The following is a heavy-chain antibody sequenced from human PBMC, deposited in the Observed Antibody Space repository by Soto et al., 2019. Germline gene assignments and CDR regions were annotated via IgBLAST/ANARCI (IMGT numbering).Heavy chain of an antibody. D-gene: IGHD1-26*01. CDR3: ASWTGEDGRYSGVYHYYGMDV. J-gene: IGHJ6*02. Sequence: XSVKVSCNASGYPFTSYAMQWVRQAPGQRLEWMGWINAGNGNTKYSQKFQGRVTITRDTSASTAYMELSSLGSEDTAVYYCASWTGEDGRYSGVYHYYGMDVWGQGTTVTVSS. CDR1: GYPFTSYA. CDR2: INAGNGNT. V-gene: IGHV1-3*01.